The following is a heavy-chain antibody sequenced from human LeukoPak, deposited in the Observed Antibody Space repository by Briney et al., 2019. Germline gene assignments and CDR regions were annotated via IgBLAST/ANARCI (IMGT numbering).Heavy chain of an antibody. D-gene: IGHD4-11*01. CDR1: GGTFSSYA. CDR2: IIPIFGTA. Sequence: ASVKVSCKASGGTFSSYAINWVRQAPGQGLEWMGGIIPIFGTANYAQKFQGRVTITADESTSTAYMELSSLRSEDAAVYYCARVLIRGRYSNYYYYYGMDVWGQGTTVTVSS. J-gene: IGHJ6*02. CDR3: ARVLIRGRYSNYYYYYGMDV. V-gene: IGHV1-69*13.